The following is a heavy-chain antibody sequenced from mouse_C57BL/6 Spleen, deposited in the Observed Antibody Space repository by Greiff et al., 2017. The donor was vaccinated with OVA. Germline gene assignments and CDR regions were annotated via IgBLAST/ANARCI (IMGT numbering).Heavy chain of an antibody. CDR2: INYDGSST. Sequence: DVKLVESEGGLVQPGSSMKLSCTASGFTFSDYYMAWVRQVPEKGLEWVANINYDGSSTYYLDSLKSRFIISRDNAKNILYLQMSSLKSEDTATYYCAREGYAPGFDYWGQGTTLTVSS. D-gene: IGHD3-1*01. V-gene: IGHV5-16*01. J-gene: IGHJ2*01. CDR1: GFTFSDYY. CDR3: AREGYAPGFDY.